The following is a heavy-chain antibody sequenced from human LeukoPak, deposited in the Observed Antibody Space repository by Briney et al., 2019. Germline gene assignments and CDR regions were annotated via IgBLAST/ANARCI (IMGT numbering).Heavy chain of an antibody. Sequence: SVKVSCKASGGTFSSYAISWVRQAPGQGLEWTGRIIPIFGTANYAQKFQGRVTITTDESTSTAYMELSSLRSEDTAVYYCARDFFRGYSYGRYYFDYWGQGTLVTVSS. J-gene: IGHJ4*02. CDR1: GGTFSSYA. CDR3: ARDFFRGYSYGRYYFDY. V-gene: IGHV1-69*05. D-gene: IGHD5-18*01. CDR2: IIPIFGTA.